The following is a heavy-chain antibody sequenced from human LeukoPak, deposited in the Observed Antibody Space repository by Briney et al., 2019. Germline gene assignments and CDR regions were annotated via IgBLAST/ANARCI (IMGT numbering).Heavy chain of an antibody. J-gene: IGHJ4*02. D-gene: IGHD3-10*01. CDR2: IKQDGSEK. V-gene: IGHV3-7*01. Sequence: GGSLRLSCAASGFTFSSYWMSWVRQAPGKGLEWVANIKQDGSEKYYVDSVKGRFTISRDNAKNSLYLQMNSLRAEDTAVYYCARGFGLGEFYYFDYWGQGTLVTVSS. CDR3: ARGFGLGEFYYFDY. CDR1: GFTFSSYW.